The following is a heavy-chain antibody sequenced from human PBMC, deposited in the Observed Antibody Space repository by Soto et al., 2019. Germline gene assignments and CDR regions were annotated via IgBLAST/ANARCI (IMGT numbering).Heavy chain of an antibody. D-gene: IGHD5-18*01. CDR3: ARGRGYSYGPYYFDY. CDR1: RCSISSEGYY. J-gene: IGHJ4*02. CDR2: IYYRGTT. Sequence: TLSLPCAVSRCSISSEGYYWSWFRQLPGKGLEWIGDIYYRGTTYHNPSLRSRLTISGDASKNQFSLKLSSVTDADTALYYCARGRGYSYGPYYFDYWGQGTLVTVSS. V-gene: IGHV4-31*11.